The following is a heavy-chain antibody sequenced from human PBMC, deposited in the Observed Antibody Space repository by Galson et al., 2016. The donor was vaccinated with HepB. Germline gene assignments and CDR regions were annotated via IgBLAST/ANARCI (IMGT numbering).Heavy chain of an antibody. CDR1: GFTISNYV. CDR3: AKPPKEGGRAALFNY. Sequence: SLRLSCAASGFTISNYVMTWVRQAPGKGLEWVAGIRRDGTNTYYADSVKGRFTISRDNSKSTLYLQMNGLRADDTAVYYCAKPPKEGGRAALFNYWGQGNLVTVSS. CDR2: IRRDGTNT. D-gene: IGHD3-16*01. J-gene: IGHJ4*02. V-gene: IGHV3-23*03.